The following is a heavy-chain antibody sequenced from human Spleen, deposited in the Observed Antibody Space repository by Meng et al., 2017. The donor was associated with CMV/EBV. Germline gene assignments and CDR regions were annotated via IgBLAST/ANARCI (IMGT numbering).Heavy chain of an antibody. V-gene: IGHV3-66*01. D-gene: IGHD2-15*01. CDR2: IFTGGST. CDR1: GFTFSTNY. Sequence: EVQLVGSGGGLVKPGGSLRLSCAASGFTFSTNYMSWVRQAPGKGLEWVSVIFTGGSTYYADSVKGRFTISRDNSKNTLFLQMNSLRAEDTAVYYCARGRGGPYYFDYWGQGTLVTVSS. CDR3: ARGRGGPYYFDY. J-gene: IGHJ4*02.